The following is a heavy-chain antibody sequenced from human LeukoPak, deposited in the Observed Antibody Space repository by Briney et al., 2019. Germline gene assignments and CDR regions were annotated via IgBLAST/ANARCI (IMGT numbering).Heavy chain of an antibody. D-gene: IGHD3-10*02. V-gene: IGHV3-23*01. CDR3: AELGITMIGGV. CDR1: GFTFTSYA. J-gene: IGHJ6*04. CDR2: ISNSGSNT. Sequence: PGGSLRLSCAASGFTFTSYAMSWVRQAPGKGLEWVSGISNSGSNTNYADSVKGRFTISRDNSKNTLYLQMNSLRAEDTAVYYCAELGITMIGGVWGKGTTVTISS.